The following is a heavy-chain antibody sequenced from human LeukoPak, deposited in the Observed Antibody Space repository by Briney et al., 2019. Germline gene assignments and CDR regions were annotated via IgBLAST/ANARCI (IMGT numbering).Heavy chain of an antibody. CDR2: MIHSGIT. CDR1: GGSFNTYY. J-gene: IGHJ4*02. Sequence: SETLSLTCAVYGGSFNTYYWNWIRQSPGKGLEWIGEMIHSGITNYNPSLKSRVTISLDTSKNQFSLRLTSVTAADTAVYYCARVSGLNNFDYWGQGTLVTVSS. CDR3: ARVSGLNNFDY. V-gene: IGHV4-34*12. D-gene: IGHD2-8*01.